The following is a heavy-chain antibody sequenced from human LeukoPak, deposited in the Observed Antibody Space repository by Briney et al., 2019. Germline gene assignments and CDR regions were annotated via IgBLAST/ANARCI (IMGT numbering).Heavy chain of an antibody. CDR1: GGSISSYY. CDR2: IYYSGST. CDR3: ARSLGTGNYFDS. D-gene: IGHD1-26*01. J-gene: IGHJ4*02. Sequence: SDTLSLTCTVSGGSISSYYWSWIRQPPGQGLEWIGYIYYSGSTKYNPSLKSRVTISVDTSKNQFSLKLSSVTAADTAVYFCARSLGTGNYFDSWGQGTLVTVSS. V-gene: IGHV4-59*07.